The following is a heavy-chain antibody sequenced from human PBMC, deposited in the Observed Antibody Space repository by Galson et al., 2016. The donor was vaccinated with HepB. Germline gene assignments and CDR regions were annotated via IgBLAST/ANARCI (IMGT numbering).Heavy chain of an antibody. CDR1: GGSISSSSYY. Sequence: SETLSLTCTVSGGSISSSSYYWGWIRQPPGKGLEWIGSIFYSGSTYYNPSLKSRVTISVDTSKNQFSLKLSSVTAADTAVYYCARARGTMIVRAFDIWGQGTMVTVSS. CDR2: IFYSGST. CDR3: ARARGTMIVRAFDI. J-gene: IGHJ3*02. D-gene: IGHD3-22*01. V-gene: IGHV4-39*07.